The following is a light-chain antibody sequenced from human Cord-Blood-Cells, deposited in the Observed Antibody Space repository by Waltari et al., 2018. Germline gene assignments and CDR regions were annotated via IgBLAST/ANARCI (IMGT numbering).Light chain of an antibody. V-gene: IGLV2-8*02. CDR1: SSDVGGYNS. Sequence: QSALTQPPSASRSPGQSVTISCTGTSSDVGGYNSVSWYQQHPGKAPKLMIYEVSKRPSGVPDRFSGSKSGNTASLTVSGLQAEDEADYYCSSYAGSNNYVFGTGTKVTVL. J-gene: IGLJ1*01. CDR2: EVS. CDR3: SSYAGSNNYV.